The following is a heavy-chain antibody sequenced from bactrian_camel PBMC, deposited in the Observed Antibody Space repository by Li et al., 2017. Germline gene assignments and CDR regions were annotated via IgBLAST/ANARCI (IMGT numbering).Heavy chain of an antibody. V-gene: IGHV3S54*01. D-gene: IGHD6*01. CDR1: GSVYSDNC. CDR2: VYTGDGIT. CDR3: AEGRGSRGEHCYSLNY. J-gene: IGHJ4*01. Sequence: HVQLVESGGGSVQAGGSLTLSCTTSGSVYSDNCFGWFRQTPGSSREGVAAVYTGDGITDISNSVKGRFSISQDSARNTVYLQMNNLQPEDTATYYCAEGRGSRGEHCYSLNYWGQGTQVTVS.